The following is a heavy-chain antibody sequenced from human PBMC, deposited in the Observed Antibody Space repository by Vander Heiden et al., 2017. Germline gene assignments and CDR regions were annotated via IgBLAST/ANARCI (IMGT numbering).Heavy chain of an antibody. D-gene: IGHD4-17*01. V-gene: IGHV3-74*01. Sequence: EVQLVESGGGLVQVGGSLRPSCAASGFTPSTYWMHCVRQAPGKGLVWVSRISTDGSSTSYADSVQGRFTISRDNAKNTLYLQMNSLRAEDTAVYYCARVPSRNGDYAFGAFDIWGQGTMVTVSS. CDR2: ISTDGSST. CDR1: GFTPSTYW. CDR3: ARVPSRNGDYAFGAFDI. J-gene: IGHJ3*02.